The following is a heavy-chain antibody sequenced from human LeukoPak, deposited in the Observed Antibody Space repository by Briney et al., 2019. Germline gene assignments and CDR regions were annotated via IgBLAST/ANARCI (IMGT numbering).Heavy chain of an antibody. CDR2: ISSSSSTI. D-gene: IGHD3-3*01. Sequence: PGGSLRLSCAASGFTFSSYSMNWVRQAPGKGLEWVSYISSSSSTIYYADSVKGRFTISRDNAKNSLYLQMNSLRAEDTAVYYCARDSITIFGVVNPFDYWGQGTLVTVSS. CDR3: ARDSITIFGVVNPFDY. V-gene: IGHV3-48*01. CDR1: GFTFSSYS. J-gene: IGHJ4*02.